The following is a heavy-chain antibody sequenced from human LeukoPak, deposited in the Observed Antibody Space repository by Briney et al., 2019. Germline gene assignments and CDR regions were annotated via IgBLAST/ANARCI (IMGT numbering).Heavy chain of an antibody. CDR1: GFTLSNYN. CDR2: ISGSSGST. D-gene: IGHD5-18*01. Sequence: GGSLRLSCAASGFTLSNYNMNWVRQAPGKGLEWLSDISGSSGSTYYADSVKGRFTISRDNSKNTLYLQMNSLRAEDTAVYYCAKDARLVGAMVNYFDYWGQGTLVTVSS. V-gene: IGHV3-23*01. J-gene: IGHJ4*02. CDR3: AKDARLVGAMVNYFDY.